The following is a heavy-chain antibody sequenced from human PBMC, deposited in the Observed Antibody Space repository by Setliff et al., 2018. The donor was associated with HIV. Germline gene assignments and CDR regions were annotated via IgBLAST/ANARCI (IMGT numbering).Heavy chain of an antibody. CDR1: GYTFTDYY. J-gene: IGHJ4*02. V-gene: IGHV1-2*06. Sequence: ASVKVSCKASGYTFTDYYIHWVRQAPGQGLEWMGRINPNSGGTNYAQKFQGRVTMTRDRSISTAYMELSRLISADTAVYYCARGPAEVDYWGQGTLVTVSS. CDR2: INPNSGGT. CDR3: ARGPAEVDY.